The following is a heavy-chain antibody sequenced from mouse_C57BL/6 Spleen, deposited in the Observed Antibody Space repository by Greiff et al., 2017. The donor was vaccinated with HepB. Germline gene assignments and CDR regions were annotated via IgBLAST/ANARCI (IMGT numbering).Heavy chain of an antibody. CDR1: GYTFTSYW. J-gene: IGHJ1*03. V-gene: IGHV1-69*01. CDR3: AHYYGSSKFDWYFDV. D-gene: IGHD1-1*01. CDR2: IDPSDSYT. Sequence: VQLQQPGAELVMPGASVKLSCKASGYTFTSYWMHWVKQRPGQGLEWIGEIDPSDSYTNYNQKFKGKSTLTVDKSSSTAYMQLSSLTSEDSAVYYCAHYYGSSKFDWYFDVWGTGTTVTVSS.